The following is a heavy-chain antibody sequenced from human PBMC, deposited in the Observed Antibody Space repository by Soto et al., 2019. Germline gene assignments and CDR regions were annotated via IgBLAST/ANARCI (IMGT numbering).Heavy chain of an antibody. Sequence: GGSLRLSCAASGFTFTRYSMDWVRQAPGKGLEWVSSISSTTNYIYYGDSMKGRFTISRDNAKNSLYLEMNSLRAEDTAVYYCARESEDLTSNFDCWGQGTLVTVSS. CDR3: ARESEDLTSNFDC. CDR2: ISSTTNYI. V-gene: IGHV3-21*06. CDR1: GFTFTRYS. J-gene: IGHJ4*02.